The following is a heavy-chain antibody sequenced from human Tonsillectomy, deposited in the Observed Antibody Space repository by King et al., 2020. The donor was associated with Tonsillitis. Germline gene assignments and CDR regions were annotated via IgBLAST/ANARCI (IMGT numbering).Heavy chain of an antibody. Sequence: TLKESGPTQVKPTQTLTLTCTLSGFSVSTSGMGVGWIRQPPGKAPEWLALIYWDDDKRYNPSLKSRLTITKDNSKNQVALTMTDMDPVDTASYYCARLGVTTVFLGIVTDSGWFDPWGQGTLVTVSS. CDR1: GFSVSTSGMG. V-gene: IGHV2-5*02. CDR3: ARLGVTTVFLGIVTDSGWFDP. J-gene: IGHJ5*02. CDR2: IYWDDDK. D-gene: IGHD4-17*01.